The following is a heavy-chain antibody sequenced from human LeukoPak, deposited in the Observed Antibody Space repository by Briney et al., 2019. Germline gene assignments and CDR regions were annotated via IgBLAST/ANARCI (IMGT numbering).Heavy chain of an antibody. D-gene: IGHD3-22*01. J-gene: IGHJ4*02. V-gene: IGHV3-30*14. CDR3: VRGIVVVNAYFDY. CDR2: ISYDGSIQ. CDR1: GFTFSNFA. Sequence: GGSLRLSCAASGFTFSNFAMHWVRQSPGKGLEGVALISYDGSIQYFADSVKGRFTISRDNSMNTLSLHMNSLRAEDAAVYYCVRGIVVVNAYFDYWGQGTLVTVSS.